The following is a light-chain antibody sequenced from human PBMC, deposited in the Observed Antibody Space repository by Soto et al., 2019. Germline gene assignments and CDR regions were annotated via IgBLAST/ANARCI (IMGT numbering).Light chain of an antibody. V-gene: IGLV2-8*01. J-gene: IGLJ2*01. CDR3: SSYAGSNNHVV. CDR2: EVS. CDR1: TSDVGAYKY. Sequence: QSPLTQPPSAPGSPGQSVTISCTGTTSDVGAYKYVSWYQKHPGKAPKLMIYEVSKRPSGVPDRFSGSKSGSTASLTVSGLQAEDEADYYCSSYAGSNNHVVFGGGTQLTV.